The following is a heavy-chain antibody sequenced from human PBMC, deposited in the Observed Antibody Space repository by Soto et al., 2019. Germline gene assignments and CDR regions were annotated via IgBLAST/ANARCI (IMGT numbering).Heavy chain of an antibody. CDR2: LWYDGSKE. Sequence: QVQLVDSGGGVAQPGRSLSLSCVATGFIFSNYGIHCVRQARGTGLEWVAVLWYDGSKEYYVDSVRGRFTISRDNSKNTLYLQMNNLRAEDTAVYYCARGTRQQATDSFDCWGQGAQGSVSA. J-gene: IGHJ4*02. CDR3: ARGTRQQATDSFDC. V-gene: IGHV3-33*01. D-gene: IGHD6-13*01. CDR1: GFIFSNYG.